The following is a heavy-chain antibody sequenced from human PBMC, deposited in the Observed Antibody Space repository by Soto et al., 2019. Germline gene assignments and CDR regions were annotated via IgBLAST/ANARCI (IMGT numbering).Heavy chain of an antibody. V-gene: IGHV3-15*01. CDR2: IKSKSDGETT. CDR3: TTQGGGDDIYFDY. CDR1: GFSFSDAW. D-gene: IGHD3-16*01. J-gene: IGHJ4*02. Sequence: EVQLVESGGGLVQPGGSLRLSCAASGFSFSDAWMIWVRQAPGKGLQWVGRIKSKSDGETTDYAAPVKGRFAISRDDSKKTVCLRMNSLKTEDTATYFCTTQGGGDDIYFDYWGQGTLVAVSS.